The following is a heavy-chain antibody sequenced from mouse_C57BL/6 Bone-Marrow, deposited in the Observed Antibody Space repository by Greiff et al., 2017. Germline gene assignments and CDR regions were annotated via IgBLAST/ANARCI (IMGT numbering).Heavy chain of an antibody. J-gene: IGHJ2*01. CDR1: GYTFTSYW. CDR3: APGYFDY. Sequence: QVQLQQPGAELVMPGASVKLSCKASGYTFTSYWMHWVKQRPGPGLEWIGEIDPSDSYTTYNQKFKVKSTLTGDKSSSTAYMQLSILTSDDTAVYYCAPGYFDYWGQGTTLTVSS. V-gene: IGHV1-69*01. CDR2: IDPSDSYT.